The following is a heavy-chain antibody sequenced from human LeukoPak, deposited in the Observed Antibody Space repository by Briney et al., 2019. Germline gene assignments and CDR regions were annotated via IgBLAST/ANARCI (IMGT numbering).Heavy chain of an antibody. D-gene: IGHD5-24*01. V-gene: IGHV3-7*01. J-gene: IGHJ4*02. CDR2: MRYDGSEI. CDR1: GFTFSRFW. CDR3: AKEATITAYNFDY. Sequence: GESLRLSCAASGFTFSRFWMSWVRQAPGKGLEWVANMRYDGSEIHYVDSVKGRLHISRHKAKSSVYLQMNSLSAEETAIYYCAKEATITAYNFDYWGQGALVTVSS.